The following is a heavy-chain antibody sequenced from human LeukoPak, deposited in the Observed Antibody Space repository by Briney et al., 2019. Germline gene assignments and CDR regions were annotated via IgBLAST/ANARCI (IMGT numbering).Heavy chain of an antibody. J-gene: IGHJ4*02. D-gene: IGHD5-12*01. V-gene: IGHV3-23*01. Sequence: GGSLRLSCAASGFTFSSYAMSWVRQAPGKGLEWVSAISGSGGSTYYADSEKGRFTISRDNSKNTLYLQMNSLRAEDTAVYYCAHRGWDIVATIFLDYWGQGTLVTVSS. CDR3: AHRGWDIVATIFLDY. CDR2: ISGSGGST. CDR1: GFTFSSYA.